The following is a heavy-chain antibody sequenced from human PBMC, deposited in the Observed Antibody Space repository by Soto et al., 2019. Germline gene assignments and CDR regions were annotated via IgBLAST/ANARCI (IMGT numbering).Heavy chain of an antibody. D-gene: IGHD5-12*01. CDR1: GGSISYSY. J-gene: IGHJ3*02. CDR3: ARQPPATAAFDI. V-gene: IGHV4-59*08. CDR2: IHNNGES. Sequence: QVQLQESGPGLVKPSATLSLTCTVSGGSISYSYWSWIRQSPGEGLEWIGYIHNNGESNYNPSLKSRVTMSLHTSKNQVSLTLTSVTAADTAVYYCARQPPATAAFDIWGQGTMVTVSS.